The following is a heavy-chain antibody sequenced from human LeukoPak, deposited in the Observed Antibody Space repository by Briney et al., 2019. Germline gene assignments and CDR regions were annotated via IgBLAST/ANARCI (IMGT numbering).Heavy chain of an antibody. V-gene: IGHV3-48*03. CDR1: GFTFSSYE. CDR2: ISSSAI. J-gene: IGHJ4*02. CDR3: VRFGSRWFLDY. Sequence: GGSLRLSCAASGFTFSSYEMNWVRQAPGKGLEWVSYISSSAIYYADSVKGRFTISRDNAKNSLYLQINSLRAEDTAVYYCVRFGSRWFLDYWGQGTLVTVSS. D-gene: IGHD6-13*01.